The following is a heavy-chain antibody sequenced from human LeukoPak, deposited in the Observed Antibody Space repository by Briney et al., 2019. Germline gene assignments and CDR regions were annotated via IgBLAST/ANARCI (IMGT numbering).Heavy chain of an antibody. CDR2: IYHSGST. CDR1: GYSISSGYY. V-gene: IGHV4-38-2*02. D-gene: IGHD3-9*01. CDR3: AGEYYDILTDARWFDP. J-gene: IGHJ5*02. Sequence: PSETLSLTCTVSGYSISSGYYWGWIRQPPGKGLEWIGSIYHSGSTYYNPSLKSRVTISVDTSKNQFSLKLSSVTAADTAVYYCAGEYYDILTDARWFDPWGQGTLVTVSS.